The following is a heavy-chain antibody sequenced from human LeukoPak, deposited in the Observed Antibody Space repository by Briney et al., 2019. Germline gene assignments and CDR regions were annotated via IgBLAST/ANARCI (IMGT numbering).Heavy chain of an antibody. V-gene: IGHV1-2*02. CDR1: GYTFTGYY. CDR2: INPNSGGT. CDR3: ARDSWELLYYHDGMDV. D-gene: IGHD1-26*01. Sequence: GASVKVSCKASGYTFTGYYMHWVRQAPGQGLEWMGWINPNSGGTNYAQKFQGRVTMTRDTSISTAYMELSRLRSDDTAVYYCARDSWELLYYHDGMDVWGQGTTVNVSS. J-gene: IGHJ6*02.